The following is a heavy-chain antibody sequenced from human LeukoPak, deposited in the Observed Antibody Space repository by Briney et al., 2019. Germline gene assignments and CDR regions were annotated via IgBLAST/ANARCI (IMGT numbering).Heavy chain of an antibody. CDR1: GDTFTGYY. CDR3: TREGYNSYYFDY. J-gene: IGHJ4*02. V-gene: IGHV1-69*13. Sequence: GASVKVSCKASGDTFTGYYLHWVRQAPGQGLEWMGGIIPIFGTANYAQKFQGRVTITADESTSTAYMELSSLRSEDTAVYYCTREGYNSYYFDYWGQGTLVTVSS. CDR2: IIPIFGTA. D-gene: IGHD1-1*01.